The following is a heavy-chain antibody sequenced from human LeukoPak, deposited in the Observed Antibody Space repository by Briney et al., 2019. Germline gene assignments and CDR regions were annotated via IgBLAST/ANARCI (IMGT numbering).Heavy chain of an antibody. CDR1: GFSFSGHW. J-gene: IGHJ4*02. Sequence: GGSLRLSCTASGFSFSGHWMHWARQLPGKGLVWVSRISPTGSTTSYVDSVKGRFTVSRDNAKNTLYLQVNNLRAEDTAVYYCARGPNSNWSGLDFWGQGTLLTVSS. D-gene: IGHD6-6*01. CDR3: ARGPNSNWSGLDF. V-gene: IGHV3-74*01. CDR2: ISPTGSTT.